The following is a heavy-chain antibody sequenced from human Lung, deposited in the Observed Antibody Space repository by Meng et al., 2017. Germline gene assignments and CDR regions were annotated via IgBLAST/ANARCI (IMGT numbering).Heavy chain of an antibody. Sequence: QVQLQESGPGLVKPSDTLSLTCAVSGYSISSTNWWGWIRQPPGKGLEWIGYIYSSGSTSYNPSLKSRVTMSVDTSKNQFSLNLNSVTAVDTAVYYCARNVPGTSAYYDWGQGTLVTVSS. J-gene: IGHJ4*02. V-gene: IGHV4-28*01. CDR1: GYSISSTNW. CDR3: ARNVPGTSAYYD. CDR2: IYSSGST. D-gene: IGHD3-22*01.